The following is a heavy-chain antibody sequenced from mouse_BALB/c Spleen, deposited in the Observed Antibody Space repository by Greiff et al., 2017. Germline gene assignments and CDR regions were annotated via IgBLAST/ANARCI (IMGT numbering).Heavy chain of an antibody. CDR2: ISSGGSYT. CDR1: GFTFSSYA. CDR3: ARPLLISWFAY. Sequence: EVMLVESGGGLVKPGGSLKLSCAASGFTFSSYAMSWVRQSPEKRLEWVAEISSGGSYTYYPDTVTGRFTISRDNAKNTLYLEMSSLRSEDTAMYYCARPLLISWFAYWGQGTLVTVSA. J-gene: IGHJ3*01. V-gene: IGHV5-9-4*01. D-gene: IGHD2-4*01.